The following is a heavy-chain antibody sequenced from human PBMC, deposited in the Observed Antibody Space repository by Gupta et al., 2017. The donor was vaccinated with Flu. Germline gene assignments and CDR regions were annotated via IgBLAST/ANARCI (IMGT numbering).Heavy chain of an antibody. CDR3: ARDGYYDFWSGYYVGGWFDP. J-gene: IGHJ5*02. CDR2: IWYDGSNK. D-gene: IGHD3-3*01. Sequence: QLQLVESGGGLVQPGRSLRLSCAASGFTFSRFGMHWVRQAPGKGLEWVAVIWYDGSNKYYADSVKGRFTISRDNSKNTLYLQMNSLRAEDTAVYYCARDGYYDFWSGYYVGGWFDPWGQGTLVTVSS. V-gene: IGHV3-33*01. CDR1: GFTFSRFG.